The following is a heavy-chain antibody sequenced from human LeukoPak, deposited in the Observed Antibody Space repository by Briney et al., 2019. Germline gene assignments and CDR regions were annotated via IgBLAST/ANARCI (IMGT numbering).Heavy chain of an antibody. Sequence: SETLSLTCTVSGGSISSSSYYWGWIRQPPGKGLEWIGSIYYSGSANYNPSLKSRVTISVDTSKNQFSLKLSSVTAADTALYYCARIAVAGTVDYWGQGTLVTVSS. CDR1: GGSISSSSYY. V-gene: IGHV4-39*07. D-gene: IGHD6-19*01. CDR2: IYYSGSA. J-gene: IGHJ4*02. CDR3: ARIAVAGTVDY.